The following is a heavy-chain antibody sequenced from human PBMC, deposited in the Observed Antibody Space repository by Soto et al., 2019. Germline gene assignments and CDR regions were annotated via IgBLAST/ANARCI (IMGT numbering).Heavy chain of an antibody. J-gene: IGHJ6*02. CDR3: ARGSRGSRGRYYYGMDV. Sequence: PSETLSLTCAVYGGSFSGYYWSWIRQPPGKGLEWIGEINHSGSTNYNPSLKSRVTISVDTSKNQFSLKLSSVTAADTAVYYCARGSRGSRGRYYYGMDVWGQGTTVTVSS. V-gene: IGHV4-34*01. D-gene: IGHD6-13*01. CDR1: GGSFSGYY. CDR2: INHSGST.